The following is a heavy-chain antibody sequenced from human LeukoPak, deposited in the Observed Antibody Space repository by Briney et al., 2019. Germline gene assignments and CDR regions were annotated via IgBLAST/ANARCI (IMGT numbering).Heavy chain of an antibody. J-gene: IGHJ3*02. Sequence: ASVKVSCKASGYTFTSYGISWVRQAPGQGLEWIGWISAYNGNTNYAQKLQGRVTMTTDTSTSTAYMELRSLRSDDTAVYYCASPLPRWGYSPQAFDIWGQGTMVTVSS. CDR3: ASPLPRWGYSPQAFDI. CDR1: GYTFTSYG. V-gene: IGHV1-18*01. CDR2: ISAYNGNT. D-gene: IGHD2-21*01.